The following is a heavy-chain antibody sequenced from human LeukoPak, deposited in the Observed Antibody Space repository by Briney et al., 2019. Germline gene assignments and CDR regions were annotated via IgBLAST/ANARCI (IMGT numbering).Heavy chain of an antibody. CDR1: GGSISSYY. J-gene: IGHJ4*02. D-gene: IGHD1-26*01. CDR3: ARRAIVGAFFDY. Sequence: SETLSLTCTVSGGSISSYYWSWIRQPPGKGLEWIGYIYYSGSTNYNPSLKSRVTISVDTSKNQFSLKLSSVTAADTAGYYCARRAIVGAFFDYWGQGTLLTVSS. V-gene: IGHV4-59*08. CDR2: IYYSGST.